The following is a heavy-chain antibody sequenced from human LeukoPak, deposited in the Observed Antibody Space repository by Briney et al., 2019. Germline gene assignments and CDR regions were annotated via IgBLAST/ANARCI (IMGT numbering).Heavy chain of an antibody. CDR3: TRLRVVLPLTMMFDP. V-gene: IGHV3-73*01. CDR1: GFTIGDSA. D-gene: IGHD3-22*01. CDR2: IKSKADNYAT. J-gene: IGHJ5*02. Sequence: PGGSLRLSCAASGFTIGDSAMHWVRQASGKGLEWVGRIKSKADNYATAYAASVKGRFTVSRDDSKNTAYLQMKSLKIEDTAVYYCTRLRVVLPLTMMFDPWGQGTLVTVSS.